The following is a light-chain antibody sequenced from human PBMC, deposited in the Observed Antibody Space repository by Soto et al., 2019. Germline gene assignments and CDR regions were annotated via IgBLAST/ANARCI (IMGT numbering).Light chain of an antibody. CDR1: ESVSSN. CDR3: QQYGASTWT. V-gene: IGKV3-15*01. CDR2: DAS. J-gene: IGKJ1*01. Sequence: EIVMTQSPATLSVSPVERATLSCRASESVSSNLAWYQQKPGQAPRLLIYDASTRTTGGPDRFSVSGSGTDFTLTISRLETEDFAVYYGQQYGASTWTFGQGTKVDIK.